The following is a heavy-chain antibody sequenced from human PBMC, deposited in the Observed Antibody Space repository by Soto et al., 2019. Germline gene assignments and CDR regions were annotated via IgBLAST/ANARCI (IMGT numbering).Heavy chain of an antibody. CDR1: GFTFSSYG. CDR2: ISFDGNDT. J-gene: IGHJ2*01. V-gene: IGHV3-30*18. Sequence: QVQLVESGGGVVQPGRSLRLSCVRSGFTFSSYGMHWVRQDPGKGLEWLAVISFDGNDTYHADSVKGRFTISRDNSNNTRCLEMCRLRPEDTAVYYCVKDNWLSGSYDIWYCDIWGRGTLVTVAS. D-gene: IGHD1-26*01. CDR3: VKDNWLSGSYDIWYCDI.